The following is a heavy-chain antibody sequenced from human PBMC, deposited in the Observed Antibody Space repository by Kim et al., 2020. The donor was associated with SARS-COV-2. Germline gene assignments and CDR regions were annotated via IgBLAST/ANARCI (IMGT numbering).Heavy chain of an antibody. J-gene: IGHJ6*02. Sequence: SVKVSCKASGGTFSSYAISWVRQAPGQGLAWMGGIIPIFGTANYAQKFQGRVTITADESTSTAYMELSSLRSEDTAVYYCARYDIAAAGRDYYDSSGYTPPPYYYYYGMDVWGQGTTVTVSS. V-gene: IGHV1-69*13. CDR3: ARYDIAAAGRDYYDSSGYTPPPYYYYYGMDV. CDR2: IIPIFGTA. D-gene: IGHD3-22*01. CDR1: GGTFSSYA.